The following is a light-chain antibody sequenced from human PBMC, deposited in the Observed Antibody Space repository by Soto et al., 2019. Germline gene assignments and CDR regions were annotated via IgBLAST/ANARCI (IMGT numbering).Light chain of an antibody. J-gene: IGKJ4*01. Sequence: IMLTQSPCTLSLCPGERAAVPFMASQSVSSSYLAWYQQKPGQAPRLLIYGASNRATGIPARFSGSGSGTDFTLTISSLEPEDFALYYCQQRSNWPSLTFGGGTKVDIK. CDR1: QSVSSSY. CDR3: QQRSNWPSLT. V-gene: IGKV3D-20*02. CDR2: GAS.